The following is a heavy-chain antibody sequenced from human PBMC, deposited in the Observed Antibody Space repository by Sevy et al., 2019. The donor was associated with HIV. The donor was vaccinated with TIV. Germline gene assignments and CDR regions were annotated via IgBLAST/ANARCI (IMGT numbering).Heavy chain of an antibody. D-gene: IGHD3-22*01. CDR1: DYTFSAQG. Sequence: ASVKVSCKASDYTFSAQGFNWVRQAPGQGLEWMGWISAYNGNTKYAQRFQGRVTMTTDTSTSTAYMELRSLTSDDTAVYYCARDWAPGYYYDAIGVKRDYYFDYWGQGTLVTVSS. CDR2: ISAYNGNT. J-gene: IGHJ4*02. V-gene: IGHV1-18*01. CDR3: ARDWAPGYYYDAIGVKRDYYFDY.